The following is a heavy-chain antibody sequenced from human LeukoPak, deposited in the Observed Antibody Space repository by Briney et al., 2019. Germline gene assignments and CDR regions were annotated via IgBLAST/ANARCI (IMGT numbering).Heavy chain of an antibody. J-gene: IGHJ3*02. Sequence: PSETLSLTCTVSGGSISSGGYYWSWIRQHPGKGLEWIGYIYHSGSTYYNPSLKSRVTISVDRSKNQFSLKLSSVTAADTAVYYCARNAAADAFDIWGQGTMVTVSS. V-gene: IGHV4-31*03. CDR2: IYHSGST. D-gene: IGHD6-13*01. CDR3: ARNAAADAFDI. CDR1: GGSISSGGYY.